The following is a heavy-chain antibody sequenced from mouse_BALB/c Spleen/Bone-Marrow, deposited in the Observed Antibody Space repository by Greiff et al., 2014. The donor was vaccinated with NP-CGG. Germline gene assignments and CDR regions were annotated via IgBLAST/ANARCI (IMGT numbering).Heavy chain of an antibody. CDR2: IDPANGNT. V-gene: IGHV14-3*02. CDR1: GFNIKDTY. J-gene: IGHJ4*01. D-gene: IGHD1-1*01. Sequence: EVKLMESGAELVKPGASVKLSCTASGFNIKDTYMHWVKQRPEQGLEWIGRIDPANGNTKYDPKFQGKATITADTSSNTAYLQLSSLTSEDTAVYYCARYYRYYYAMDYWGQGTSVTVSP. CDR3: ARYYRYYYAMDY.